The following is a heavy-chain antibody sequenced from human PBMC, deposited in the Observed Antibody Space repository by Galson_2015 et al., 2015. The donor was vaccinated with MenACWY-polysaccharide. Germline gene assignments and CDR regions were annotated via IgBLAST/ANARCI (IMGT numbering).Heavy chain of an antibody. CDR2: ISYDGSNK. V-gene: IGHV3-30*18. CDR1: GFTFSGYG. J-gene: IGHJ4*02. D-gene: IGHD3-22*01. Sequence: SLRLSCAASGFTFSGYGMHWVRQAPGKGLEWVAVISYDGSNKYYADSVKGRFTISRDNSKNTLYLQMNSLRAEDTAVYYCAKDSGSSGRYYFDYWGQGTLVTVSS. CDR3: AKDSGSSGRYYFDY.